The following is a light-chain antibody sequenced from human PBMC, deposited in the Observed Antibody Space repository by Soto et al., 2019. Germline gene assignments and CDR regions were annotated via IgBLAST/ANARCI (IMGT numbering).Light chain of an antibody. CDR3: SLYTGGNTSV. CDR2: EAS. CDR1: SSDFVSYNR. V-gene: IGLV2-18*01. Sequence: QSALTQPPSVSGSPGQSVTISCTGTSSDFVSYNRVSWYQQPPGTAPKLIIYEASNRPSGVPDRFSGSKSGNTASLTISGLQAADEADYYCSLYTGGNTSVFAAGTKVTVL. J-gene: IGLJ1*01.